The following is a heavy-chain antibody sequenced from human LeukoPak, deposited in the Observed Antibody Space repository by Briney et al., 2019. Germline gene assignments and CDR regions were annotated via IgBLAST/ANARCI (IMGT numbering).Heavy chain of an antibody. J-gene: IGHJ4*02. Sequence: GASVKVSCKASGYTFTGYYMNWVRQAPGQGLEWMGWINPNSGGTNYAQKFQGRVTMTRDTSISTAYMELSRLRSDDTAVYYCASPDDYGDYGWVPFDYWGQGTLVTVSS. V-gene: IGHV1-2*02. CDR1: GYTFTGYY. D-gene: IGHD4-17*01. CDR2: INPNSGGT. CDR3: ASPDDYGDYGWVPFDY.